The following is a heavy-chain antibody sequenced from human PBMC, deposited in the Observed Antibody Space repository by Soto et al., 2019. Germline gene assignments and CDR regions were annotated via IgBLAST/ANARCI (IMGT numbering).Heavy chain of an antibody. CDR2: TSGSGGST. D-gene: IGHD4-17*01. CDR3: AKEIYGGNFDY. Sequence: EVQLLESGGGLVQPGGSLRLCCAGSGFTFSTYAMSWVRQAPGKGLEWVSATSGSGGSTYYADSVKGRFTISRDNSKNTLYLQMNSLRAEDTAVYYCAKEIYGGNFDYWGQGTLVTVSS. CDR1: GFTFSTYA. J-gene: IGHJ4*02. V-gene: IGHV3-23*01.